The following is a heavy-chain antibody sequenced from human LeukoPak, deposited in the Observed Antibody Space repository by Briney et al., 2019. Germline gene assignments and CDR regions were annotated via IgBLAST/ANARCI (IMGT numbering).Heavy chain of an antibody. D-gene: IGHD2-2*01. CDR1: GYSFTSYW. Sequence: GESLKISCKGSGYSFTSYWIGWVRQMPGKGLEWMGIIYPGDSDTRYSPSFQGQVTISADKSISTAYLQWSSLKASDTAMYYCARQGVGYCSSSRCYGGGVDYWGQGTLVTVSS. V-gene: IGHV5-51*01. J-gene: IGHJ4*02. CDR3: ARQGVGYCSSSRCYGGGVDY. CDR2: IYPGDSDT.